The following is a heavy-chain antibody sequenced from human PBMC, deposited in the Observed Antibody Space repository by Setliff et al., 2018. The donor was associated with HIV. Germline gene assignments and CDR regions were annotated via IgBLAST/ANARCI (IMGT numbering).Heavy chain of an antibody. Sequence: SVKVSCKASGYTFTSYYMHWVRQAPGQGLDWMGRIIPILGVANYAQRFQGKVTITADKSTSTAYMELTSLRFDDTAMYYCVRGVQSPPHYSYYYMDVWGEGTMVTVS. CDR3: VRGVQSPPHYSYYYMDV. CDR2: IIPILGVA. CDR1: GYTFTSYY. D-gene: IGHD3-3*01. J-gene: IGHJ6*03. V-gene: IGHV1-69*04.